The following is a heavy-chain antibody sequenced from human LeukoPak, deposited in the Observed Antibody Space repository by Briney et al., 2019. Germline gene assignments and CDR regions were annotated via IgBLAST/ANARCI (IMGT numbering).Heavy chain of an antibody. V-gene: IGHV3-30*02. CDR3: AKVWQQLVQGRTGTYMDV. CDR2: IRYDGSNK. Sequence: GGSLRLSCAASGFTFSSYGMHWVRQAPGKGLEWVAFIRYDGSNKYYADSVKGRFTISRDNSKNTLYLQMNSLRAEDTAVYYCAKVWQQLVQGRTGTYMDVWGKGTTVTVSS. CDR1: GFTFSSYG. D-gene: IGHD6-13*01. J-gene: IGHJ6*03.